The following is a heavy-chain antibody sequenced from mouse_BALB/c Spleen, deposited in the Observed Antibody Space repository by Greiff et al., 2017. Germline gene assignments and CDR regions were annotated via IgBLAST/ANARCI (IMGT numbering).Heavy chain of an antibody. CDR3: TPMITTAVFYAMDY. J-gene: IGHJ4*01. CDR2: IDPETGGT. CDR1: GYTFTDYE. Sequence: QVQLQQSGAELVRPGASVTLSCKASGYTFTDYEMHWVKQTPVHGLEWIGAIDPETGGTAYNQKFKGKATLTADKSSSTAYMELRSLTSEDSAVYYCTPMITTAVFYAMDYWGQGTSVTVSS. V-gene: IGHV1-15*01. D-gene: IGHD2-4*01.